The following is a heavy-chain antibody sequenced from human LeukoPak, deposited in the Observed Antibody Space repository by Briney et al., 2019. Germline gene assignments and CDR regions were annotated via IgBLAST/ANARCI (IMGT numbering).Heavy chain of an antibody. V-gene: IGHV4-39*07. CDR3: ARVSRLRWAAEYFQH. Sequence: PSQTLFLTCTVSGGSISSYYWGWIRQPPGKGLEWIGSIYYSGSTYYNPSLKSRVTISVDTSKNQFSLKLSSVTAADTAVYYCARVSRLRWAAEYFQHRGQGTLVTVSS. J-gene: IGHJ1*01. D-gene: IGHD4-23*01. CDR2: IYYSGST. CDR1: GGSISSYY.